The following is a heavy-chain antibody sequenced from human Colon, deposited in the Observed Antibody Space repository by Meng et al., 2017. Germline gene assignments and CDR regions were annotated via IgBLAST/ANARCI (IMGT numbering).Heavy chain of an antibody. Sequence: QVQLQEAGPGLVKPSQTLSRTCTVSGGSLSSVNNQWSWIRQPPGKGPEYIGYIYYDGNTYYNPSLKSRVTISIDTSKNQFSLRLNSVTAADTAVYYCAREFYVDTAMVIDSWGQGTLVTVSS. CDR1: GGSLSSVNNQ. J-gene: IGHJ4*02. CDR3: AREFYVDTAMVIDS. CDR2: IYYDGNT. D-gene: IGHD5-18*01. V-gene: IGHV4-30-4*01.